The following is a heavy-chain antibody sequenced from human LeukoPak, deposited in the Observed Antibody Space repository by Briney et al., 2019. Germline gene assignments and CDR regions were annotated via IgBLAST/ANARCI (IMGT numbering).Heavy chain of an antibody. V-gene: IGHV1-2*04. CDR3: ARGGMVRGVLGDY. D-gene: IGHD3-10*01. Sequence: ASETVSCKAAGDIFTGYYMQWVRQALVQGLLLIGWINPNSGGTNYAQKFQGWVTMTRDTSISTAYMELSRLRSDDTAVYYCARGGMVRGVLGDYWGQGTLVTVSS. J-gene: IGHJ4*02. CDR1: GDIFTGYY. CDR2: INPNSGGT.